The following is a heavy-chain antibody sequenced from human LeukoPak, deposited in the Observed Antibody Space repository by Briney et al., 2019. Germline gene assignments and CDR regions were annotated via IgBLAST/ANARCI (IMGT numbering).Heavy chain of an antibody. J-gene: IGHJ5*02. D-gene: IGHD2-2*01. CDR2: IYYSGST. Sequence: SETLSLTCTVSGGSISSGGYSWSWIRQHPGKGLEWIGYIYYSGSTYYNTSLKSRVTISVDTSKNQFSLKLSSVTAADTAVYYCARGPMYCSSTSCPELNWFDPWGQGTLVTVSS. CDR1: GGSISSGGYS. V-gene: IGHV4-31*03. CDR3: ARGPMYCSSTSCPELNWFDP.